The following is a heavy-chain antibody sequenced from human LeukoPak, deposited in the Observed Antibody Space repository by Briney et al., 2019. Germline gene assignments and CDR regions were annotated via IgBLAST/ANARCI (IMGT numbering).Heavy chain of an antibody. D-gene: IGHD2-21*02. V-gene: IGHV3-23*01. J-gene: IGHJ2*01. CDR3: AKDGPYCGGDCYWYFDL. CDR1: GFTFSSYA. CDR2: ISGSGGST. Sequence: GGSLRLSCAASGFTFSSYAMSWVRQAPGKGLECVSAISGSGGSTYYADSVKGRFTISRDNSKNTLYLQMNSLRAEDTAVYYCAKDGPYCGGDCYWYFDLWGRGTLVTVSS.